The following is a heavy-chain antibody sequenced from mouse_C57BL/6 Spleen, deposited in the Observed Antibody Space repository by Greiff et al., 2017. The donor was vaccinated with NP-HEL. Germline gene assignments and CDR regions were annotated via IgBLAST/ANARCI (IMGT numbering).Heavy chain of an antibody. V-gene: IGHV1-15*01. D-gene: IGHD2-2*01. Sequence: QVQLKQSGAELVRPGASVTLSCKASGYTFTDYEMHWVKQTPVHGLEWIGAIDPETGGTAYNQKFKGKAILTADKSSSTAYMELRSLTSEDSAVYYCTRSGGYHGAWFAYWGQGTLVTVSA. CDR2: IDPETGGT. CDR1: GYTFTDYE. J-gene: IGHJ3*01. CDR3: TRSGGYHGAWFAY.